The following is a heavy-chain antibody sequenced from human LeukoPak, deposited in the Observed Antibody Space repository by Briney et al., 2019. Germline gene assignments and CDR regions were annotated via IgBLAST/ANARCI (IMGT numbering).Heavy chain of an antibody. D-gene: IGHD3-16*01. Sequence: GGSLRLSCAASGFTFSSYSMNWVRQAPGKGLEWVSSISSSSSYIYYADSVKGRFTISRDNAKNSLYLQMNSLRAEDKAVYYCEREPGGGGYFDYWGQGTLVTVSS. CDR3: EREPGGGGYFDY. CDR1: GFTFSSYS. CDR2: ISSSSSYI. V-gene: IGHV3-21*01. J-gene: IGHJ4*02.